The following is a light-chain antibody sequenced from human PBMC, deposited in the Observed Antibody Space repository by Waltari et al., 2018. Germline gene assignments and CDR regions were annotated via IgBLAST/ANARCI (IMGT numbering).Light chain of an antibody. J-gene: IGLJ2*01. CDR1: SRDIGGYDF. CDR3: CSYAGADTSVV. V-gene: IGLV2-11*01. CDR2: DVN. Sequence: QSALTQPRSVSGSPGQSVNISCTGTSRDIGGYDFVSWYQQYPGKAPKLIIYDVNKRPPGVPDRFSGSKSGNTASLTISGLLNEDEADYYCCSYAGADTSVVFGGGTTLTVL.